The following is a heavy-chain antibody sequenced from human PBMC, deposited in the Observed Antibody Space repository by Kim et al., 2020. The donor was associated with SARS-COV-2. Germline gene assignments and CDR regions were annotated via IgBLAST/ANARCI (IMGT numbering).Heavy chain of an antibody. D-gene: IGHD3-16*02. J-gene: IGHJ4*02. V-gene: IGHV3-7*01. CDR3: ARVLGGYVWGSYRYFDY. CDR2: IKQDGSEK. Sequence: GGSLRLSCAASGFTFSSYWMSWVRQAPGKGLEWVANIKQDGSEKYYVDSVKGRFTISRDNAKNSLYLQMNSLRAEDTAVYYCARVLGGYVWGSYRYFDYWGQGTLVTVSS. CDR1: GFTFSSYW.